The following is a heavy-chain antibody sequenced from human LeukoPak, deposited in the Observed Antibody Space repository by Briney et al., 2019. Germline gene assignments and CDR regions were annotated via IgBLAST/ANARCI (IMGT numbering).Heavy chain of an antibody. CDR1: GYTFTSYY. CDR3: ARDPSITIFGVAAVYAFDI. D-gene: IGHD3-3*01. CDR2: INPSGGST. V-gene: IGHV1-46*01. J-gene: IGHJ3*02. Sequence: ASVKVSCKASGYTFTSYYMHWVRQAPGQGLEWMGIINPSGGSTSYAQKFQGRVTMTRDMSTSTVYMELSSLSSEDTAVYYCARDPSITIFGVAAVYAFDIWGQGTMVTVSS.